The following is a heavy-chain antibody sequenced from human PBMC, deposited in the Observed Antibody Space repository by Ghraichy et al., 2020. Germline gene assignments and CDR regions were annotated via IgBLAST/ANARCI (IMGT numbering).Heavy chain of an antibody. D-gene: IGHD2-15*01. Sequence: GGSLRLSCEASGFTFSDHYMDWVRQAPGKGLEWVARSRNEANSYTTDYAASVKGRFIISRDNSKNSLYLQMNSLKTEDTAVYYCARPMYCTSGGCYGGGDCWGQGTLVTVSS. V-gene: IGHV3-72*01. J-gene: IGHJ4*02. CDR3: ARPMYCTSGGCYGGGDC. CDR2: SRNEANSYTT. CDR1: GFTFSDHY.